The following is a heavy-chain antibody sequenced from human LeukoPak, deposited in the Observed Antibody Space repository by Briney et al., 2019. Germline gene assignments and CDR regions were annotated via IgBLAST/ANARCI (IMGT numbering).Heavy chain of an antibody. V-gene: IGHV3-21*01. D-gene: IGHD2-15*01. CDR2: ISSSSSYI. J-gene: IGHJ6*02. CDR3: ARSVVAPYGMDV. CDR1: GFTFSSYS. Sequence: AGGSLRLSCAASGFTFSSYSMNWVRQAPGKGLEWVSSISSSSSYIYYADSVKGRFTISRDNAKNSLYLQMNSLRAEDTAVYYCARSVVAPYGMDVWGQGTTVTVSS.